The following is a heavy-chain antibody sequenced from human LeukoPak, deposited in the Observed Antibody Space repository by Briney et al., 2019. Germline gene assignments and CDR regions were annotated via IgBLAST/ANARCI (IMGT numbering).Heavy chain of an antibody. Sequence: SQTLSLTCAISGDSVSSNSAAWNWIRQSPSRGLEWLGRTYYRSKWYNVYAVSVKSRITINPDTSKNQFSLQLNSVTPEDTAVYYCARAYGEDNWNSGWFDPWGQGTLVTVSS. CDR2: TYYRSKWYN. CDR1: GDSVSSNSAA. D-gene: IGHD1-1*01. V-gene: IGHV6-1*01. CDR3: ARAYGEDNWNSGWFDP. J-gene: IGHJ5*02.